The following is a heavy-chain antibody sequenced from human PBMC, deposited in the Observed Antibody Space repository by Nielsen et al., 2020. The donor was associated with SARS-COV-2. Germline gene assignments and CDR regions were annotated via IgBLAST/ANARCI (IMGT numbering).Heavy chain of an antibody. CDR2: ISWNSGSI. CDR1: GFTFDDYA. CDR3: AKLGSGSYVVY. V-gene: IGHV3-9*01. J-gene: IGHJ4*02. Sequence: SLKISCAASGFTFDDYAMHWVRQAPGKGLEWVSGISWNSGSIGYADSVKGRFTISRDNAKNSLYLQMNSLRAEDTAVYYCAKLGSGSYVVYWGQGTLVTVSS. D-gene: IGHD3-10*01.